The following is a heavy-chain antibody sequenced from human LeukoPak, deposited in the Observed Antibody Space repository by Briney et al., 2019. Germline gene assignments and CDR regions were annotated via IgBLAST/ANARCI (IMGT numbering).Heavy chain of an antibody. D-gene: IGHD5-12*01. V-gene: IGHV3-33*08. Sequence: GGSLRLSCAASGFTFSSYWMHWVRQAPGKGLEWVAVIWYDGTDKDYADSVKGRFTISRDNAKNTLYLQMNSLRAEDTAFYYCASGYSGYGVGYWGQGTLVTVSS. CDR3: ASGYSGYGVGY. CDR1: GFTFSSYW. CDR2: IWYDGTDK. J-gene: IGHJ4*02.